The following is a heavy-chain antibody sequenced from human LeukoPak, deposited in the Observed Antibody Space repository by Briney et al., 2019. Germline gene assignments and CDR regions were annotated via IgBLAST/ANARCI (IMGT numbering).Heavy chain of an antibody. CDR2: IYYSGST. Sequence: SETLSLTCTVSGGSISSSSYYWGWIRQPPGKGLEWIGSIYYSGSTYYNPSLKSRVTISVDTSKNQFSLKLSSVTAADTAVYYCARDVISLERWLVLNYGMDVWGQGTTVTVSS. CDR1: GGSISSSSYY. D-gene: IGHD6-19*01. V-gene: IGHV4-39*07. CDR3: ARDVISLERWLVLNYGMDV. J-gene: IGHJ6*02.